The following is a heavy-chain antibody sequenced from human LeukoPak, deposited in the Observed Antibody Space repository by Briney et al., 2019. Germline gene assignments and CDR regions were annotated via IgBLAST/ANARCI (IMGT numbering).Heavy chain of an antibody. CDR3: AKDIGSVITAAFDY. D-gene: IGHD3-22*01. CDR2: ISWNSGSI. Sequence: GRSLRLSCAASGFTFDDYAMHWVRQAPGKGLEWVSGISWNSGSIGYADSVKGRFTISRDNAKNSLYLQMNSLRAEDTALYYCAKDIGSVITAAFDYWGQGTLVTV. V-gene: IGHV3-9*01. CDR1: GFTFDDYA. J-gene: IGHJ4*02.